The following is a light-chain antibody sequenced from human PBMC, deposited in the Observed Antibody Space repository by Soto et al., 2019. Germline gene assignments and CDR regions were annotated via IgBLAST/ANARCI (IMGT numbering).Light chain of an antibody. CDR1: SSDVGGYNY. V-gene: IGLV2-14*01. CDR3: SSYTSSSTFV. J-gene: IGLJ1*01. CDR2: EVS. Sequence: QSVLTQPASVSESPGQSITISCTGTSSDVGGYNYVSWYQQHPGKAPKLMIYEVSNRPSGVSNRFSGSKSGNTASLTISGLQAEDEADYYCSSYTSSSTFVFGTGTEVTVL.